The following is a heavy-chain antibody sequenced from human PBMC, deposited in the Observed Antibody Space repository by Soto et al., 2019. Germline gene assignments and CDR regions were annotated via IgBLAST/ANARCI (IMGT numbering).Heavy chain of an antibody. CDR2: IYDSRST. Sequence: QVQLQESGPGLVEPSQTLSLTCTVSGGSISSGDYYWTWIRQHPGKGLEWIGYIYDSRSTYYNPSLKSRITISVDTSKNQLSLKLSSVSAADTAVYYCARVRTDATGVFGMDVWGQGTTVTVSS. CDR1: GGSISSGDYY. D-gene: IGHD2-15*01. V-gene: IGHV4-31*03. J-gene: IGHJ6*02. CDR3: ARVRTDATGVFGMDV.